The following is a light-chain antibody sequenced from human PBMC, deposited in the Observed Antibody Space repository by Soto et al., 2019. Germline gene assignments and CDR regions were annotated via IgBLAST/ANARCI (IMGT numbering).Light chain of an antibody. CDR1: QSVSSN. CDR3: QEYNTWPWT. V-gene: IGKV3-15*01. Sequence: EIVLTQSPGTLSLSPGGRATLSCRASQSVSSNLAWYQQKPGQAPRLLIYGASTRATGIPARFTGSGSGTEFILTITSLQSEDSAVYYCQEYNTWPWTFGQGTKVDIK. CDR2: GAS. J-gene: IGKJ1*01.